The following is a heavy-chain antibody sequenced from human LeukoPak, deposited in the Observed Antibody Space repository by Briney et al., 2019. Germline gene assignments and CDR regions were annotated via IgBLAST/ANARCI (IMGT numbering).Heavy chain of an antibody. Sequence: SETLSLTCTVSGVSFSSYYWSWIRQPPGKRLEYIGYILYSGGANYNPSLKSRVTMSVDTSKNQFSLRLSSVTVADTAMYYCARGAIVGATADYWGQGTPVTVSS. D-gene: IGHD1-26*01. CDR2: ILYSGGA. V-gene: IGHV4-59*01. CDR3: ARGAIVGATADY. CDR1: GVSFSSYY. J-gene: IGHJ4*02.